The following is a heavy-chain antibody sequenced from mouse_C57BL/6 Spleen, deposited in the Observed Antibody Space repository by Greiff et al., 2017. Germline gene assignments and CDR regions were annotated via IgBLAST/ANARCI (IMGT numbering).Heavy chain of an antibody. CDR3: ARPYGNYGAWFAY. V-gene: IGHV1-69*01. CDR2: IDPSDSYT. J-gene: IGHJ3*01. D-gene: IGHD2-1*01. Sequence: QVQLQQPGAELVMPGASVKLSCKASGYTFTSYWMHWVKQRPGQGLEWIGEIDPSDSYTNYNQKFKGKSTLTVDKSSSTASMQLSSLTSEDSAVYYCARPYGNYGAWFAYWGQGTLVTVSA. CDR1: GYTFTSYW.